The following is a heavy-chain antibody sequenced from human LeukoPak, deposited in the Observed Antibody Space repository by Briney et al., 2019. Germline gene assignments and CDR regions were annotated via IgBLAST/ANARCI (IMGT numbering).Heavy chain of an antibody. CDR1: EFTFSSYT. CDR2: ISSSSSYI. D-gene: IGHD5-12*01. V-gene: IGHV3-21*04. CDR3: ARERATLDYYYYMDV. Sequence: GSLRLSCAASEFTFSSYTMNWVRQAPGKGLEWVSSISSSSSYIHYVDSVKGRFTISRDNAKNSLYLQMNSLRAEDTALYYCARERATLDYYYYMDVWGKGTTVTVSS. J-gene: IGHJ6*03.